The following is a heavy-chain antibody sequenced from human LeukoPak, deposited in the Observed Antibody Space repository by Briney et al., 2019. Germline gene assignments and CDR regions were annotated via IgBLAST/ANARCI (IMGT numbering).Heavy chain of an antibody. V-gene: IGHV3-7*01. CDR3: ARVFLAYYGSGIGY. Sequence: GGSLRLSCVVSGFTFSNAWMSWVRQAPGKGLEWVANIKQDGSEKYYVDSVKGRFTISRDNAKNSLYLQMNSLRAEDTAVYYCARVFLAYYGSGIGYWGQGTLVTVSS. D-gene: IGHD3-10*01. CDR2: IKQDGSEK. CDR1: GFTFSNAW. J-gene: IGHJ4*02.